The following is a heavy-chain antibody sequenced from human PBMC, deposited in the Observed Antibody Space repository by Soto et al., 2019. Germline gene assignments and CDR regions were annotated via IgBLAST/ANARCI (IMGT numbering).Heavy chain of an antibody. J-gene: IGHJ4*02. CDR1: GYTFTSYA. D-gene: IGHD5-12*01. CDR2: INAGNGNT. Sequence: ASVKVSCKASGYTFTSYAMHWVRQAPGQRLEWMGWINAGNGNTKYSQKFQGRVTTTRDTSASTAYMELSSLRSEDTAVYYCARFGGYSGYDSLDYWGQGTLVTVSS. CDR3: ARFGGYSGYDSLDY. V-gene: IGHV1-3*01.